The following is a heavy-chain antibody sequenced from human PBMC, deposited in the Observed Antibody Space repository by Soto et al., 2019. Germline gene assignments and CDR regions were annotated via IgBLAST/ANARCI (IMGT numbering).Heavy chain of an antibody. CDR1: GFTFSDYY. D-gene: IGHD2-2*01. Sequence: ASVKVSCKASGFTFSDYYMHWVREAPGQGLEWMGWLNPKSGGTTYAQKFRGRLTLSRDTSINTAYMELSRLSIDDTALHYCEREGYQVLSDGMDVWGQGTTVTVSS. J-gene: IGHJ6*02. CDR3: EREGYQVLSDGMDV. V-gene: IGHV1-2*02. CDR2: LNPKSGGT.